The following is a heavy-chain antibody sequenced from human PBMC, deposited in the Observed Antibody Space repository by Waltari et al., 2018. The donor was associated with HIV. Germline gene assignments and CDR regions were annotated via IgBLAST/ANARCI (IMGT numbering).Heavy chain of an antibody. CDR1: GLIFPDFA. CDR2: IRGGGET. D-gene: IGHD3-10*01. CDR3: VKDSGRAADVFDL. J-gene: IGHJ3*01. Sequence: QLLESGGGLVEPGGSLRPTCAASGLIFPDFAMDWVRQAPGKGLEWVSAIRGGGETFYADSVKGRFTISRDNSKNTLYLQMNSLRADDAAVYYCVKDSGRAADVFDLWGQGTMVTVSS. V-gene: IGHV3-23*01.